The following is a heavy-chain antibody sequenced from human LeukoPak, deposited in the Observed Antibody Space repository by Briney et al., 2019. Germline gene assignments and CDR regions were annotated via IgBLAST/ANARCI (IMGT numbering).Heavy chain of an antibody. CDR3: AGTYHSNWFDP. J-gene: IGHJ5*02. Sequence: GGSLRLSCAVSGFTFSSYAMSWVRQAPGKGLEWVSTISGGSGSIFYADSVKGRFTISRDNSNNTLFLQMNSLRGEDTAAYYCAGTYHSNWFDPWGQGTLVSVSS. CDR1: GFTFSSYA. D-gene: IGHD3-16*02. V-gene: IGHV3-23*01. CDR2: ISGGSGSI.